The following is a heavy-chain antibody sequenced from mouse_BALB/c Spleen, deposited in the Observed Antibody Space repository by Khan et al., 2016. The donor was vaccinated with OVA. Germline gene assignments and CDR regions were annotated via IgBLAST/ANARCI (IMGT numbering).Heavy chain of an antibody. Sequence: EVQLQESGPGLVKPSQSLSLTCTVTGYSITRDYAWYWIRQFPGNKLEWMGYISYSGSTNYNPALKSRIPITRDTSKNQLFLQLNYVTTEDTATYYCARDGSRYTYAMDYWGQGTSVTVSS. J-gene: IGHJ4*01. D-gene: IGHD2-3*01. CDR3: ARDGSRYTYAMDY. V-gene: IGHV3-2*02. CDR1: GYSITRDYA. CDR2: ISYSGST.